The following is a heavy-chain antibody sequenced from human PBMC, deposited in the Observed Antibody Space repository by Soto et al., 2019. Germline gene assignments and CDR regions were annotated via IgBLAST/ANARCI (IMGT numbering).Heavy chain of an antibody. J-gene: IGHJ6*02. V-gene: IGHV4-4*07. CDR1: GGSISSYY. CDR2: IYTSGST. Sequence: SETLSLTCTVSGGSISSYYWSWIRQPAGKGLEWIGRIYTSGSTNYNPSLKSRVTMSVDTSKNQFSLKLSSVTAADTAVYYCARGPVSSSWYYYYYGMDVWGQGTTVTVSS. D-gene: IGHD6-13*01. CDR3: ARGPVSSSWYYYYYGMDV.